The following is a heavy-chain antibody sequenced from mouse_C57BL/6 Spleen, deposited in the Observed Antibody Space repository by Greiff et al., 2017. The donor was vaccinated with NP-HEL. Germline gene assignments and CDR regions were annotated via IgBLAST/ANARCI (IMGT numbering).Heavy chain of an antibody. J-gene: IGHJ3*01. CDR3: ARRTADSSGYVFAY. Sequence: PLQQSGAELARPGASVKLSCKASGYTFTSYGISWVKQRTGQGLEWIGEIYPRSGNTYYNEKFKGKATLTADKSSSRAYMELRSLTSEDSAVYFCARRTADSSGYVFAYWGQGTLVTVSA. CDR2: IYPRSGNT. CDR1: GYTFTSYG. V-gene: IGHV1-81*01. D-gene: IGHD3-2*02.